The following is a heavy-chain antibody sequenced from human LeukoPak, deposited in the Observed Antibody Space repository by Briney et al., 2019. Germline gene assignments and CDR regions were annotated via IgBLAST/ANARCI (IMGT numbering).Heavy chain of an antibody. J-gene: IGHJ4*02. CDR3: ARKPRGYGDYDPGFDY. D-gene: IGHD4-17*01. CDR2: IYSGGST. Sequence: GGSLRLSCAASGFTVSSNYMSWVRQAPGKGLEWVSVIYSGGSTYYADSVKGRFTISRDNSKNTLYLQMNSLRAEDTAVYYCARKPRGYGDYDPGFDYWGQGTLVTVSS. CDR1: GFTVSSNY. V-gene: IGHV3-53*01.